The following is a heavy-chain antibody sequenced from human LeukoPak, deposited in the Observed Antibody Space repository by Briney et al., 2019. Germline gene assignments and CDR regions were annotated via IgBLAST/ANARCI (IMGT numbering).Heavy chain of an antibody. Sequence: SETLSLTCTVSGYSISSGYYWGWIRQPPGKGLEWIGSIYHSGSTYYNPSLKSRVTISVDTSKNQFSLKLSSVTAADTAVYYCARLGNYDSSGYYCDYWGQGTLVTVSS. CDR2: IYHSGST. D-gene: IGHD3-22*01. V-gene: IGHV4-38-2*02. J-gene: IGHJ4*02. CDR3: ARLGNYDSSGYYCDY. CDR1: GYSISSGYY.